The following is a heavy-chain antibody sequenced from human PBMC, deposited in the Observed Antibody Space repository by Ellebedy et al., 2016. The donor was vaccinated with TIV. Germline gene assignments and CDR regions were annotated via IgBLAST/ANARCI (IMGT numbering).Heavy chain of an antibody. J-gene: IGHJ4*02. CDR3: ASSRYHYYLGNTIFVY. Sequence: MPSETLSLTCAVSGGSISSSNWWSWVRQPPGKGLEWIGEIYHSGSTNYNPSLKSRVTISVDKSKNQFSLKLSSVTAADTAVYYCASSRYHYYLGNTIFVYWGQGTLVTVAS. V-gene: IGHV4-4*02. D-gene: IGHD3-10*01. CDR1: GGSISSSNW. CDR2: IYHSGST.